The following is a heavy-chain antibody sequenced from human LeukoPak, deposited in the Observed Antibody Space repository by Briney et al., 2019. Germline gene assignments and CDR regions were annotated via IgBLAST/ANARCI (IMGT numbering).Heavy chain of an antibody. Sequence: GGSLRLSCAASGFTFTTYSMAWVRQAPGKGLEWVSTVNPGGTLTYYTDSVKGRFTISRDNSRNTVFLQMNSLRVEDTAIYYCAKDRAGTPWADWGQGTTVTVSS. J-gene: IGHJ6*02. CDR2: VNPGGTLT. D-gene: IGHD1-7*01. CDR3: AKDRAGTPWAD. V-gene: IGHV3-23*01. CDR1: GFTFTTYS.